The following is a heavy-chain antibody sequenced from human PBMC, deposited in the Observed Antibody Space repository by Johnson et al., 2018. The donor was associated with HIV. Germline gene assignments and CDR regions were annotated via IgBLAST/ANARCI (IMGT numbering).Heavy chain of an antibody. CDR2: VKSKTAGGTM. V-gene: IGHV3-15*01. CDR3: ARDHRGYSSSWYGDAFDI. CDR1: GFTFSSYA. D-gene: IGHD6-13*01. Sequence: VQLVESGGGLVTPGGSLRLSCAASGFTFSSYAMHWVRQAPGKGLAWVGRVKSKTAGGTMDYAAPVKGRFHIAREDSKNTLYLQMKSRNAADTAMYYCARDHRGYSSSWYGDAFDIWGQGTMVTVSS. J-gene: IGHJ3*02.